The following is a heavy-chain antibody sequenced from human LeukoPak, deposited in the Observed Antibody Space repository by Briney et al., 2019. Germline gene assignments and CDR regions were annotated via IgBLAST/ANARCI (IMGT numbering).Heavy chain of an antibody. D-gene: IGHD3-3*01. V-gene: IGHV1-69*13. CDR2: IIPIFATA. CDR3: ARGLAIFGVVIISLDY. CDR1: GGTFSSYA. Sequence: ASVKVSCKASGGTFSSYAISWVRQAPGQGLEWMGGIIPIFATANYAQKFQGRVTITADESTSTAYMELSSLRSEDTAVYYCARGLAIFGVVIISLDYWGQGTLVTVSS. J-gene: IGHJ4*02.